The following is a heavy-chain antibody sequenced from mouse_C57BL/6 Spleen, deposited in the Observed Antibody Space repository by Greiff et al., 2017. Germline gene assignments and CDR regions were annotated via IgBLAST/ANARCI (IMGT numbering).Heavy chain of an antibody. D-gene: IGHD1-1*01. J-gene: IGHJ3*01. CDR2: ISYSGST. CDR3: AFTTVVEDWFAY. Sequence: DVMLVESGPGMVKPSQSLSLTCTVTGYSITSGYDWHWIRHFPGNKLEWMGYISYSGSTNYNPSLKSRISITHDTSKNHFFLKLNSVTTEDTATYYCAFTTVVEDWFAYWGQGTLVTVSA. CDR1: GYSITSGYD. V-gene: IGHV3-1*01.